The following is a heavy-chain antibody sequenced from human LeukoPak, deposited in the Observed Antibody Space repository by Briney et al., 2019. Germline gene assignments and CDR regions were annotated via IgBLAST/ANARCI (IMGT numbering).Heavy chain of an antibody. D-gene: IGHD4-17*01. CDR1: GFTFSSYA. V-gene: IGHV3-30-3*01. CDR3: ARDPGNYGDYVGLSNAFDI. Sequence: LPGRSLRLSCAASGFTFSSYAMHWVRQAPGKGLEWVAVISYDGSNKYYADSVKGRFTISRDNSKNTLYLQMNSLRAEDTAVYYCARDPGNYGDYVGLSNAFDIWGQGTMVTVSS. CDR2: ISYDGSNK. J-gene: IGHJ3*02.